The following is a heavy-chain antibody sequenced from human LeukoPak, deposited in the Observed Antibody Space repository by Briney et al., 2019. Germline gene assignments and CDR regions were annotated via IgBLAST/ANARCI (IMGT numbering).Heavy chain of an antibody. D-gene: IGHD1-7*01. CDR2: INPNSGGT. CDR1: GYTFTGYY. CDR3: ARETRNRNYVEWFDP. J-gene: IGHJ5*02. V-gene: IGHV1-2*02. Sequence: ASVKVSCKASGYTFTGYYMHWVRQAPGQGLEWMGWINPNSGGTNYAQKFQGRVTMTRDTSISTAYMELSRLRSDDTAVYYCARETRNRNYVEWFDPWGQGTLVTVSS.